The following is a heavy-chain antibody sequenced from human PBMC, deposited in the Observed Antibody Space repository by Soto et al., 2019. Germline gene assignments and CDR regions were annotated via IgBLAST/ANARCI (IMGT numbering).Heavy chain of an antibody. V-gene: IGHV3-23*01. CDR1: VLTFGIRA. CDR2: ITDTGGDA. D-gene: IGHD3-10*01. Sequence: RLSWVASVLTFGIRAMSCVRQSPVEGLEWVSTITDTGGDAKYADYVRGRFAISRDNSKNTLYLQMSALRAADSAIYFSVRGSKDSYPGSRLFDFWGRGTLVTVSS. CDR3: VRGSKDSYPGSRLFDF. J-gene: IGHJ4*02.